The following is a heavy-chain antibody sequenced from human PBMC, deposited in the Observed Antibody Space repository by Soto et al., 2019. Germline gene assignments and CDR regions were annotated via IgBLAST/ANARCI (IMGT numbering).Heavy chain of an antibody. CDR3: ARYQWNPGAFDP. CDR1: GGSLSDYY. D-gene: IGHD1-20*01. Sequence: QVQLQQWGAGLLKPSETLSLTCAVYGGSLSDYYWNWLRQPPGKGLEWIGEVNHRGSSSYNPSLKSRVDISVDTAMTQFSLKLRSVTAADTAVYYCARYQWNPGAFDPWGPGTQVFVSS. V-gene: IGHV4-34*01. CDR2: VNHRGSS. J-gene: IGHJ5*02.